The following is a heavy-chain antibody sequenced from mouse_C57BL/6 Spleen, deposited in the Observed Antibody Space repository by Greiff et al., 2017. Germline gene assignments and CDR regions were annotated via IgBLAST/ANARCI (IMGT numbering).Heavy chain of an antibody. V-gene: IGHV1-50*01. CDR1: GYTFTSYW. J-gene: IGHJ3*01. CDR2: IDPSDSYT. CDR3: ERKDLARVSAWFAY. Sequence: QVQLQQPGAELVKPGASVKLSCKASGYTFTSYWMQWVKQRPGQGLEWIGEIDPSDSYTNYNQKFKGKATLTVDTSSSTAYMQLSSLTSEDSAVYYCERKDLARVSAWFAYWGQGTLVTVSA.